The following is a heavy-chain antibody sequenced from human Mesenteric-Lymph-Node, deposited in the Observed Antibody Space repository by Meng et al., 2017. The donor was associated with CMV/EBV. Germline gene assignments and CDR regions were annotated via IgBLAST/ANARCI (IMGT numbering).Heavy chain of an antibody. J-gene: IGHJ4*02. V-gene: IGHV3-30*04. D-gene: IGHD3-22*01. CDR1: GFTFSSYA. CDR2: ISYDGSNK. CDR3: ASSPYYYDSSAPAGPFDY. Sequence: GGSLRLSCAASGFTFSSYAMHWVRQAPGKGLEWVAVISYDGSNKYYADSVKGRFTISRDNSKNTLYLQMNSLRAEDTAVYYCASSPYYYDSSAPAGPFDYWGQGTLVTVSS.